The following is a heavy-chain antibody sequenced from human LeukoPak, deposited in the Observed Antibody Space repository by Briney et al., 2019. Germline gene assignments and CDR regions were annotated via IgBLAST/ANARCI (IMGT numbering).Heavy chain of an antibody. J-gene: IGHJ4*02. CDR1: GGSISSCSYY. V-gene: IGHV4-39*01. CDR3: AKSGGYGLIDY. Sequence: TLSLTCTVSGGSISSCSYYWSWIPQPPGKGREWIGSIYSSGSTYYNAALQSRVTISIKTSKNQISLRMHSVTAADTAIYYCAKSGGYGLIDYWGKGTLVTVSS. CDR2: IYSSGST. D-gene: IGHD1-26*01.